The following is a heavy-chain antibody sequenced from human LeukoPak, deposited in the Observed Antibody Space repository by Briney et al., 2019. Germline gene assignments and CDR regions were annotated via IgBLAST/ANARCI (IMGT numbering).Heavy chain of an antibody. CDR1: GYAFTSYD. CDR2: MNPNSGNT. J-gene: IGHJ5*02. D-gene: IGHD3-3*01. CDR3: ARVRGDYDFWSGSNWFDP. V-gene: IGHV1-8*01. Sequence: GASVKVSCKASGYAFTSYDINWVRQATGQGLEWMGWMNPNSGNTGYAQKFQGRVTMTRNTSISTAYMELSSLRSEDTAVHYCARVRGDYDFWSGSNWFDPWGQGTLVTVSS.